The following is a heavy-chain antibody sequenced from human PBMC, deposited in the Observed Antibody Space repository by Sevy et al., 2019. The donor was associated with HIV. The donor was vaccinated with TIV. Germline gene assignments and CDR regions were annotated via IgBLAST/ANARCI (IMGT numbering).Heavy chain of an antibody. Sequence: ERSLRLSCAASGFTFSRYDMHWFRQATGKGLEWVSSIGTAGDTYYPGSVKGRFTISRENAKKSLYLQMNSLRAGDTAVSYCSRGTRYSGSYYLGDDAFDIWGQGNMVTVSS. J-gene: IGHJ3*02. D-gene: IGHD1-26*01. CDR2: IGTAGDT. CDR3: SRGTRYSGSYYLGDDAFDI. V-gene: IGHV3-13*01. CDR1: GFTFSRYD.